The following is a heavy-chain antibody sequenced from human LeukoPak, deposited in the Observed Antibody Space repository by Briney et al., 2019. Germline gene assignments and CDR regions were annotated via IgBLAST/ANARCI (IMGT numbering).Heavy chain of an antibody. V-gene: IGHV3-20*04. CDR1: GFTFDDYG. Sequence: GGSLRLSCAASGFTFDDYGMSWVRQAPGKGLEWVSGINWNGGSTGYADSVEGRFTISRDNAKNSLYLQMNSLRAEDTALYYCAREGDSWNSVYFDYWGQGTLVTVSS. D-gene: IGHD1-7*01. CDR2: INWNGGST. J-gene: IGHJ4*02. CDR3: AREGDSWNSVYFDY.